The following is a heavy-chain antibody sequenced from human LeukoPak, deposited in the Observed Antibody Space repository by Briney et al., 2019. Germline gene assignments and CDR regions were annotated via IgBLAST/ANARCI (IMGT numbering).Heavy chain of an antibody. Sequence: SETLSLTCTVSDGSISGHYWSWIRQPPGKGLEWIGYIYYSGSTNYNPSLKSRVTISVDTSKNQFSLKLSSVTAADTAVYYCARVASFYYYYMDVWAKGTTVTVSS. CDR1: DGSISGHY. CDR3: ARVASFYYYYMDV. D-gene: IGHD2-15*01. CDR2: IYYSGST. J-gene: IGHJ6*03. V-gene: IGHV4-59*11.